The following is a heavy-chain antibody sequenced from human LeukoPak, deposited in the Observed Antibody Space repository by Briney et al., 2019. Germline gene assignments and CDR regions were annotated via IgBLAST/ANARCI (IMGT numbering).Heavy chain of an antibody. CDR2: IYSSGST. J-gene: IGHJ4*02. Sequence: PSETLSLPCTVSGGSLSSYYWRWIRQPAGKGLEWIGRIYSSGSTNYNPSLKSRVTMSVDTSKNQFSLKLSSVTAADTAVYYCARVRDSSDWTIIDYWGQGTLVTVSS. CDR1: GGSLSSYY. D-gene: IGHD6-19*01. CDR3: ARVRDSSDWTIIDY. V-gene: IGHV4-4*07.